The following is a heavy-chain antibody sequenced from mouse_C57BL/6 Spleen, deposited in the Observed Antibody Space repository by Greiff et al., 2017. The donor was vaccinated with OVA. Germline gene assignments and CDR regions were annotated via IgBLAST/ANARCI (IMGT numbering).Heavy chain of an antibody. Sequence: VQLQQSGAELVKPGASVKISCKASGYAFSSYWMNWVKQRPGKGLEWIGQIYPGDGDTNYNGKFKGKATLTADKSSSTAYMQLSSLTSEDSAVYFCATLYSNYAWFAYWGQGTLVTVSA. J-gene: IGHJ3*01. CDR1: GYAFSSYW. CDR3: ATLYSNYAWFAY. V-gene: IGHV1-80*01. D-gene: IGHD2-5*01. CDR2: IYPGDGDT.